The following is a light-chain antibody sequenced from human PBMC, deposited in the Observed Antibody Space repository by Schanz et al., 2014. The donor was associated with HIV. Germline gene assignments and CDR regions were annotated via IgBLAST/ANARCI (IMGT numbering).Light chain of an antibody. Sequence: QSALTQPPSASGSPGQSVTISCTGTGTDVGGYNYVSWYQHHPGEAPKLIIYEVTKRPSGVPDRFSGSKSGRTASLTVSGLQAEDEADYYCQSFDDSLSGVVFGGGTKLTVL. CDR1: GTDVGGYNY. CDR2: EVT. CDR3: QSFDDSLSGVV. V-gene: IGLV2-8*01. J-gene: IGLJ2*01.